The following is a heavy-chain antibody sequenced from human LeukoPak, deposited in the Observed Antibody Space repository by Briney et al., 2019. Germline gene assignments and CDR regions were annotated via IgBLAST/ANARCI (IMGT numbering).Heavy chain of an antibody. CDR1: GGTFSSYA. Sequence: SVKVSCKASGGTFSSYAISWVRQAPGQGLEWMGGIIPIFGTANYAQKFQGRVTITADESTSTAYMELSSLRSEDTAVYYCARCTYYDFWSGQNYNYYYMDVWGKGTTVTVSS. V-gene: IGHV1-69*01. D-gene: IGHD3-3*01. J-gene: IGHJ6*03. CDR3: ARCTYYDFWSGQNYNYYYMDV. CDR2: IIPIFGTA.